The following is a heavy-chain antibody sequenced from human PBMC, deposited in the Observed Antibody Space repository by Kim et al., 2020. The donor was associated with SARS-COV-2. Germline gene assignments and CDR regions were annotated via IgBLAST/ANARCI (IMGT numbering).Heavy chain of an antibody. CDR2: ISRNGGII. D-gene: IGHD1-26*01. CDR3: ARERDGHKDGMNV. V-gene: IGHV3-43*01. CDR1: GFRFDGYT. J-gene: IGHJ6*02. Sequence: GGSLRLSCAASGFRFDGYTMHWVRQAPGKGPEWVALISRNGGIISYGHAVEGRFTISRDNSKNSLYLQMNSLSTEDTGLYFCARERDGHKDGMNVWGQGTTVIVSS.